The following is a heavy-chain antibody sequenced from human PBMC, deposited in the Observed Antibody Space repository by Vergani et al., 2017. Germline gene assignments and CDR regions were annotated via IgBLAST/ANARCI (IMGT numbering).Heavy chain of an antibody. CDR3: ARETLFDAFDI. CDR1: GGSFSGYY. J-gene: IGHJ3*02. CDR2: INHSGST. V-gene: IGHV4-34*01. D-gene: IGHD2-21*01. Sequence: QVQLQQWGAGLLKPSETLSLTCAVYGGSFSGYYWSWIRQPPGKGLEWIGEINHSGSTNYNPSLKSRVTISVDTSKNQFALKLSSVTAADTAVYYCARETLFDAFDIWGQGTMVTVSS.